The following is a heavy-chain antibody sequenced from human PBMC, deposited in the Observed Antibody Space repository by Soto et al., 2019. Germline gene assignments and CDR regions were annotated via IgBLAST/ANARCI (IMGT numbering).Heavy chain of an antibody. V-gene: IGHV3-30*04. CDR1: GFTFSSYA. CDR3: AKGFSNWDFDI. D-gene: IGHD1-1*01. CDR2: ISYDGRKK. Sequence: QVQLVESGGGVVQPGRSLRLSCAASGFTFSSYAMHWVRQAPGKGLEWVAVISYDGRKKYYVDSVNGRFTISRDNYKNKLYLQMDSLRAEDTAIFDCAKGFSNWDFDIWGQGTMVTVSS. J-gene: IGHJ3*02.